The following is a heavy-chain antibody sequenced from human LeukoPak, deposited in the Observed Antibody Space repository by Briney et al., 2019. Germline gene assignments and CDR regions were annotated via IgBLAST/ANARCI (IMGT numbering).Heavy chain of an antibody. V-gene: IGHV3-21*01. CDR2: ISSSSSYI. CDR1: GFTFSSYS. D-gene: IGHD4-17*01. CDR3: ARDRQDDYGDLEPFDY. Sequence: GGSLGLSCAASGFTFSSYSMNWVRQAPGKGLEWVSSISSSSSYIYYADSVKGRFTISGDNAKNSLYLQMNSLRAEDTAVYYCARDRQDDYGDLEPFDYWGQGTLVTVSS. J-gene: IGHJ4*02.